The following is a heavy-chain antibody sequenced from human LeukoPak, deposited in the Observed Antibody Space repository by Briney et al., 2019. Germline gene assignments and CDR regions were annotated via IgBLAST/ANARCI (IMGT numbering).Heavy chain of an antibody. J-gene: IGHJ4*02. CDR1: GGSISSSIYY. V-gene: IGHV4-39*01. CDR2: ISYSGDT. D-gene: IGHD1-20*01. Sequence: RPSETLSLTCTVSGGSISSSIYYWGRRRQPPGKGLDWTVSISYSGDTFYHPSLKSRVTISEDTTTNQFSQTFTTLTAAHTAVYKCARQRITGTARGYFDSWGQGTLVTVSS. CDR3: ARQRITGTARGYFDS.